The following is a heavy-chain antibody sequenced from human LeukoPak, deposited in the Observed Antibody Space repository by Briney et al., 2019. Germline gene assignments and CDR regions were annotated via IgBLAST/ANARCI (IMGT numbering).Heavy chain of an antibody. CDR2: MKYGGNT. Sequence: SETLSLTCAVSGGSMSGYFWTWIRQPPEKGLEWIGYMKYGGNTRYNPSLKSRVTISVDMSENQFSLKLSSVIPADTAVYYCARGDSNGYFYYWGQGTLVSVSS. V-gene: IGHV4-59*01. CDR1: GGSMSGYF. J-gene: IGHJ4*02. D-gene: IGHD3-22*01. CDR3: ARGDSNGYFYY.